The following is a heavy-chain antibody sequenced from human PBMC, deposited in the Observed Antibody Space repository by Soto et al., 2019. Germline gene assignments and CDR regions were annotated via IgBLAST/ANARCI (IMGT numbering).Heavy chain of an antibody. Sequence: PGGSLRLSCAASGFTFSNAWMNWVRQAPGKGLEWVGRIKSKTDGGTTDYAAPVKGRFTISRDDSKNTLYLQMNSLKTEDTAVYYCTTPYGIAAAGTFFDYWGQGTLVTVSS. J-gene: IGHJ4*02. CDR1: GFTFSNAW. CDR3: TTPYGIAAAGTFFDY. V-gene: IGHV3-15*07. CDR2: IKSKTDGGTT. D-gene: IGHD6-13*01.